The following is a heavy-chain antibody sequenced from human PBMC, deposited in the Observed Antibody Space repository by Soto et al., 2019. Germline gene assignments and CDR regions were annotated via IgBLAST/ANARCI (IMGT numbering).Heavy chain of an antibody. Sequence: EVQLVESGGGLVKPGGSLRLSCAASGFTFSNAWMSWVRQAPGKGLEWVGRIKSKTDGGTTDYAAPVKGRFTISRADSKNTLYLQMNSLKTEDTAVYYCTTVDPRPNLYCYYYGMDVWGQGTTVTVSS. V-gene: IGHV3-15*01. CDR2: IKSKTDGGTT. CDR3: TTVDPRPNLYCYYYGMDV. J-gene: IGHJ6*02. CDR1: GFTFSNAW.